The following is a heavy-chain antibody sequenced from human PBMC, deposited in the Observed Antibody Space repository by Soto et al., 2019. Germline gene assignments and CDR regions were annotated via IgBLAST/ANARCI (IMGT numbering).Heavy chain of an antibody. CDR1: GFTFSSYG. CDR3: ARDRMIAAAVSGFYFDY. Sequence: GGSLRLSCAASGFTFSSYGMHWVRQAPGKGLEWVAVIWYDGSKKYYADSVKGRFTISRDNSKNTLYLQMNSLRAEDTAVYYCARDRMIAAAVSGFYFDYWGQGTLVTVSS. V-gene: IGHV3-33*01. J-gene: IGHJ4*02. D-gene: IGHD6-13*01. CDR2: IWYDGSKK.